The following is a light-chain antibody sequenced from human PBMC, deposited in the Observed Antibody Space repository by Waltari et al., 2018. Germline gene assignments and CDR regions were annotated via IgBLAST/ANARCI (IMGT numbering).Light chain of an antibody. J-gene: IGKJ2*01. CDR2: EAT. CDR1: QDIDDE. CDR3: LEHDNFPTHT. Sequence: ETTLTQSPAFMSATPRDKVNISCRASQDIDDEMNWYQQKPGEGAIFIIQEATTLVPGIPPQFSGSGYGTDFTLTINNIQSEDVASYFCLEHDNFPTHTFGQGTKLEIK. V-gene: IGKV5-2*01.